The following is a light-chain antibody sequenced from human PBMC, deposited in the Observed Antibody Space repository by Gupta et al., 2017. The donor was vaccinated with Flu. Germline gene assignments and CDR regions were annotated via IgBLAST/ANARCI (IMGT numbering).Light chain of an antibody. Sequence: SSDVGGYNYVSWYQQHPGKAPKLMIYDVSRRPSGVPDRFSGSKSGNTASLTISGLQAEDEADYYCCSYAGSYTFASFGTGTKVTVL. CDR3: CSYAGSYTFAS. CDR2: DVS. V-gene: IGLV2-11*01. J-gene: IGLJ1*01. CDR1: SSDVGGYNY.